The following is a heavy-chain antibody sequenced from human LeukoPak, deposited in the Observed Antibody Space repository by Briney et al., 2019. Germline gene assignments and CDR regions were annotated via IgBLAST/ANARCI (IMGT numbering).Heavy chain of an antibody. D-gene: IGHD4-11*01. CDR1: GFTFSTYW. V-gene: IGHV3-7*01. J-gene: IGHJ4*02. Sequence: GGSLRLSCAASGFTFSTYWMTWVRQAPGKGLEWVAHISQDGSQKSYVDSVRGRFTISRDNAKNSLYLQTNSLRVEDTAVYYCARATTIAPETLDSRGQGTLVTVSS. CDR3: ARATTIAPETLDS. CDR2: ISQDGSQK.